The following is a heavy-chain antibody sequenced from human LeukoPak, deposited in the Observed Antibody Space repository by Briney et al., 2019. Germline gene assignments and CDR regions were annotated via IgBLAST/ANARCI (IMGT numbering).Heavy chain of an antibody. Sequence: GGSLRLSCAASGFTFSSYAMSWVRQAPGKGLEYVSAISSNGGSTYHASSVKGRFTISRDNSKNTLYLQMGSLRAEDMAVYYCARAGSSGYYGDYWGQGTLVTVSS. D-gene: IGHD3-22*01. CDR3: ARAGSSGYYGDY. CDR2: ISSNGGST. CDR1: GFTFSSYA. J-gene: IGHJ4*02. V-gene: IGHV3-64*01.